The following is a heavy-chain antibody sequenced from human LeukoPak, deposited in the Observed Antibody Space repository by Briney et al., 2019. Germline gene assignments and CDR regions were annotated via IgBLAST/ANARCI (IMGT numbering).Heavy chain of an antibody. D-gene: IGHD6-13*01. J-gene: IGHJ4*02. Sequence: PSETLSLTCTVSGGSISSYYWSWIRQPPGKGLEWIGYIYYSGSTNYNPSLKSRVTIPVDTSKNQFSLELSSVTAADTAVYYCARDSIAAAGISGFDYWGQGTLVTVSS. CDR2: IYYSGST. CDR1: GGSISSYY. CDR3: ARDSIAAAGISGFDY. V-gene: IGHV4-59*01.